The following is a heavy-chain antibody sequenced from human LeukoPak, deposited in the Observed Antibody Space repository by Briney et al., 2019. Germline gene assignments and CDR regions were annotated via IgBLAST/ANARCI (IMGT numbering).Heavy chain of an antibody. J-gene: IGHJ4*02. Sequence: ASVKVSCKASGYTFTGYYMHWVRQAPGQGLEWMGWINPNSGGTNYAQKFQGRVTMTRDTSISTAYMELSRLRSDDTAVCYCARTMVAGSNSGFDYWGQGTLVTVSS. CDR2: INPNSGGT. CDR1: GYTFTGYY. V-gene: IGHV1-2*02. CDR3: ARTMVAGSNSGFDY. D-gene: IGHD6-19*01.